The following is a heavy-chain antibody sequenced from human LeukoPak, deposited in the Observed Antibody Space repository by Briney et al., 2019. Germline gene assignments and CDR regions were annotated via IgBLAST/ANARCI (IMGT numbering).Heavy chain of an antibody. CDR1: GFTFSSYA. Sequence: SGGSLRLSCAASGFTFSSYAMHWVRQAPGKGLEWVAVISYDGSNIYYADSVKGRFTISRDNSKNTLYLQMNSLRAEDTAVYYCAKAWGPDYYDSSGFTDAFDIWGQGTMVTVSS. CDR3: AKAWGPDYYDSSGFTDAFDI. CDR2: ISYDGSNI. D-gene: IGHD3-22*01. V-gene: IGHV3-30*18. J-gene: IGHJ3*02.